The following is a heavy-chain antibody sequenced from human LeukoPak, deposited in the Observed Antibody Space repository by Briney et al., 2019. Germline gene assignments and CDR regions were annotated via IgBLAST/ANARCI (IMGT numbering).Heavy chain of an antibody. V-gene: IGHV3-30*02. J-gene: IGHJ6*02. CDR3: ARSGYYYDSSGYYSPYYYYGMDV. CDR2: IWHDGSNR. Sequence: GGSLRLSCAASGFSFSNYGMHWVRQAPGKGLEWVALIWHDGSNRYYAEAVKGRFTISRDNSKNMLYLQMNSLRAEDTAVYYCARSGYYYDSSGYYSPYYYYGMDVWGQGTTVTVSS. D-gene: IGHD3-22*01. CDR1: GFSFSNYG.